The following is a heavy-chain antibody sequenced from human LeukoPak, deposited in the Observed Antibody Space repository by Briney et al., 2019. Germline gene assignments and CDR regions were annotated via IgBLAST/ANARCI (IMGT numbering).Heavy chain of an antibody. Sequence: GGSLRLSCAASGFTFNSYNMNWVRQAPGKGLEWVSGISGLGGSAYYAASVKGRFIISRDNSGNTLFFQLTNLRVEDTAVYYCARRGGSSWSSFDYWGHGTLVTVSS. CDR3: ARRGGSSWSSFDY. CDR2: ISGLGGSA. J-gene: IGHJ4*01. D-gene: IGHD6-13*01. V-gene: IGHV3-23*01. CDR1: GFTFNSYN.